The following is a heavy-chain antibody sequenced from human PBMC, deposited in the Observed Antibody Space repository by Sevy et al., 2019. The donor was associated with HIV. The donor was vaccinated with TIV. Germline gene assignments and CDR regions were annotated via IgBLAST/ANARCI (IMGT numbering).Heavy chain of an antibody. CDR1: GFTFSDYY. D-gene: IGHD3-3*01. CDR3: ARERPNYDFWSGYYTAYYYGMDV. J-gene: IGHJ6*02. V-gene: IGHV3-11*04. Sequence: GGSLRLSCAASGFTFSDYYMSWIRQAPGKGLEWVSYISSSGSTIYYADSVKGRFTISRDNAKNSLYLQMNSLRAEETDVYYCARERPNYDFWSGYYTAYYYGMDVWGQGTTVTVSS. CDR2: ISSSGSTI.